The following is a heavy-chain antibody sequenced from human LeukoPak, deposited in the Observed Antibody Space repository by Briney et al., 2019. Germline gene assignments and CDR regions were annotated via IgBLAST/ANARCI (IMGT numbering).Heavy chain of an antibody. CDR2: TYYRSKWYN. V-gene: IGHV6-1*01. CDR3: ARTITYYYDSSGYSGNDAFDI. Sequence: SQTLSLTCAISGDSVSSNSAAWNWIRQSPSRGLEWLGRTYYRSKWYNDYAVSVKSRITINPDTSKNQFSLKLSSETAADTAVYYCARTITYYYDSSGYSGNDAFDIWGQGTMVTVSS. D-gene: IGHD3-22*01. J-gene: IGHJ3*02. CDR1: GDSVSSNSAA.